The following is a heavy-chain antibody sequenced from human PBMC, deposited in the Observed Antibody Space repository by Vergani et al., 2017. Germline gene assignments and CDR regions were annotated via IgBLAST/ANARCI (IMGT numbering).Heavy chain of an antibody. CDR3: TKGPQQRLNVWDN. D-gene: IGHD6-25*01. V-gene: IGHV3-30*18. CDR2: ISFDGTTK. J-gene: IGHJ4*01. CDR1: GFNFNNFG. Sequence: QLQLVESGGGVVQPGRSLRLSCAASGFNFNNFGIHWVRQAPGKGLEWVAVISFDGTTKYYADSVKGRFTISRDNSKKMLYLEMNSLRNDDTALYYCTKGPQQRLNVWDNWVQGTLVTVSS.